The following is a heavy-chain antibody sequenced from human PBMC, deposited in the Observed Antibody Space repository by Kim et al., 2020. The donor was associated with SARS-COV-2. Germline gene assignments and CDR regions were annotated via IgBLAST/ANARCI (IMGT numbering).Heavy chain of an antibody. CDR2: IKQDGSEK. D-gene: IGHD6-13*01. V-gene: IGHV3-7*03. CDR1: GFTFSSYW. Sequence: GGSLRLSCAASGFTFSSYWMSWVRQAPGKGLEWVANIKQDGSEKYYVDSVKGRFTISRDNAKNSLYLQMNSLRAEDTAVYYCAKVFSAYSSSSYDAFDIWGQGTMVTVSS. CDR3: AKVFSAYSSSSYDAFDI. J-gene: IGHJ3*02.